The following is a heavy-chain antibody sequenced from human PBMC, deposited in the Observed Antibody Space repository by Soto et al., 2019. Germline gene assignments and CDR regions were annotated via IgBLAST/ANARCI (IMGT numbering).Heavy chain of an antibody. V-gene: IGHV3-43*01. CDR2: VNWDGSST. J-gene: IGHJ6*02. Sequence: GGSLRLSCAASGVKFGDYTMHWVRQAPGKGLEWVSLVNWDGSSTSYTDSVEGRFTISRDNSENSLYLQMNSLRHDDTALYHCVKDMSSNSLSDGMDVWGQGTTVTVSS. CDR3: VKDMSSNSLSDGMDV. D-gene: IGHD2-2*01. CDR1: GVKFGDYT.